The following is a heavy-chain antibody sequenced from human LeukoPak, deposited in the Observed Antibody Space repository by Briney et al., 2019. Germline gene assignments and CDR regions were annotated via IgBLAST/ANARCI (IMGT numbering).Heavy chain of an antibody. CDR3: ARGIYYDSSGYYFGY. D-gene: IGHD3-22*01. CDR2: MNPNSGNT. J-gene: IGHJ4*02. V-gene: IGHV1-8*01. Sequence: ASVKVSCKASGYTFTSYDINWVRQATGQGPEWMGWMNPNSGNTGYAQKFQGRVTMTRNTSISTAYMELSSLRSEDTAVYYCARGIYYDSSGYYFGYWGQGTLVTVSS. CDR1: GYTFTSYD.